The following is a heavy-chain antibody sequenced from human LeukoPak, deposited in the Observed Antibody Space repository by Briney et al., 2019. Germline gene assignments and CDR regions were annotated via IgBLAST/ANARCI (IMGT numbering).Heavy chain of an antibody. J-gene: IGHJ3*02. CDR3: ASIAVAGTEGAFDI. CDR1: GGSISSYY. D-gene: IGHD6-19*01. Sequence: PSETLSLTCTVSGGSISSYYWSWIRQPPGKGLVWIGYIYYSGSTNYNPSLKSRVTISVDTSKNQFSLKLSSVTAADTAVYYCASIAVAGTEGAFDIWGQGTMVTVSS. V-gene: IGHV4-59*01. CDR2: IYYSGST.